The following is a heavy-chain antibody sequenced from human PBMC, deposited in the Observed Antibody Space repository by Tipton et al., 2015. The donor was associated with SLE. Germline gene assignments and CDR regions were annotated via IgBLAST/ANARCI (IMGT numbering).Heavy chain of an antibody. CDR1: GYSISSGYY. V-gene: IGHV4-38-2*02. CDR3: AAYCGGDCYADY. CDR2: IYHSGST. Sequence: TLSLTCTVSGYSISSGYYWGWIRQPPGKGLEWIGSIYHSGSTYYNPSLKSRVTISVDTSKNQFSLKLSSVTAADTAVYYCAAYCGGDCYADYWGQGTLVTVSS. J-gene: IGHJ4*02. D-gene: IGHD2-21*01.